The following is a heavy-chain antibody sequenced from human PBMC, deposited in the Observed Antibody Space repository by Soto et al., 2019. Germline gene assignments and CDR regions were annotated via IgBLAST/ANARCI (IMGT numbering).Heavy chain of an antibody. CDR1: GYTFTSYY. J-gene: IGHJ4*02. CDR2: INPSGGST. V-gene: IGHV1-46*01. D-gene: IGHD3-3*01. Sequence: GASVKVSCKASGYTFTSYYMHWVRQAPGQGLEWMGIINPSGGSTSYAQKFQGRVTMTRDTSTSTVYMELSSLRSEDTAVYYCARGDYDFWSGYRYYFDYWGQGTLVTVSS. CDR3: ARGDYDFWSGYRYYFDY.